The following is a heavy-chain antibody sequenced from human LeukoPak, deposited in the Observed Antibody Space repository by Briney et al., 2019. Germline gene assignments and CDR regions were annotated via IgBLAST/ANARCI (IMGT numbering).Heavy chain of an antibody. Sequence: GASVKVSCKASGYTFTDYIIHWVRQAPGQGLEWMGWINPKYGDTNYAQKFKGRLTITRDTSTSTAYMDLSRLRSDDTAVFYCARERYDWNEVRAFDIWGHGTLVIVSA. V-gene: IGHV1-2*02. J-gene: IGHJ3*02. CDR1: GYTFTDYI. CDR3: ARERYDWNEVRAFDI. D-gene: IGHD1-20*01. CDR2: INPKYGDT.